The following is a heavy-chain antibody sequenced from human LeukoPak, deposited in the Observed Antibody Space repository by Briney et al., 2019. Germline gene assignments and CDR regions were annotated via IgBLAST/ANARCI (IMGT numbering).Heavy chain of an antibody. CDR1: GYTFTSYA. Sequence: SVKVSCKASGYTFTSYAMNWVRQAPGQGLEWMGWIIPIFDTPNYAQKFQGRVTITAEKSTSTAYMELSSLRSEDTAVYYCARDPKLAAAGTGDAFDIWGQGTVVTVSS. V-gene: IGHV1-69*06. D-gene: IGHD6-13*01. CDR3: ARDPKLAAAGTGDAFDI. CDR2: IIPIFDTP. J-gene: IGHJ3*02.